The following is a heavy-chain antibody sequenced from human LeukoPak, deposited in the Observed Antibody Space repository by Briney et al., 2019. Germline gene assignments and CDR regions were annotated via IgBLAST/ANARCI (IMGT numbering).Heavy chain of an antibody. D-gene: IGHD6-13*01. Sequence: GGSLRLSCAASGFTVSSNYMSWVRQAPGKGLEWVSVIYSGGSTYYADSVKGRFTISRDNAKNSLYLQMNSLRAEDTALYYCVRDPVGTGGMDVWGQGTTVTVSS. CDR2: IYSGGST. J-gene: IGHJ6*02. CDR3: VRDPVGTGGMDV. V-gene: IGHV3-53*01. CDR1: GFTVSSNY.